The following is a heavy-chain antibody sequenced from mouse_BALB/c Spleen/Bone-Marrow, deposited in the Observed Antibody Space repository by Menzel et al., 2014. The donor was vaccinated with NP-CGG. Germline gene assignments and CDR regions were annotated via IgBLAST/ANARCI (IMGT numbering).Heavy chain of an antibody. V-gene: IGHV5-17*02. D-gene: IGHD4-1*01. CDR2: ISDGSSTI. Sequence: EVQLQQSGGGLVQPGGSRKLSCAASGFTFSSFGMHWVRQAPEKGLEWVAYISDGSSTIYYADTVKGRFTIFRDNPKNTLFLQMTSLRSEDTAMYYCARWDVGGYWGQGTTLTVSS. J-gene: IGHJ2*01. CDR3: ARWDVGGY. CDR1: GFTFSSFG.